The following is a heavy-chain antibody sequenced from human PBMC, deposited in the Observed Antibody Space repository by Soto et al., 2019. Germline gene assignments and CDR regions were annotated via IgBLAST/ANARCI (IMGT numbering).Heavy chain of an antibody. CDR2: IYNGGGT. D-gene: IGHD3-3*01. CDR3: ASRSYYDFWSGYSAPNWFDP. V-gene: IGHV4-30-4*01. CDR1: GGSMNSGDYY. J-gene: IGHJ5*02. Sequence: PSETLSLTCTVSGGSMNSGDYYWSWIRQRPGRGLEWIGYIYNGGGTNYNPSLKSRVTISVDKSKNQFSLKLSSVTAADTAVYYCASRSYYDFWSGYSAPNWFDPWGQGTLVTVSS.